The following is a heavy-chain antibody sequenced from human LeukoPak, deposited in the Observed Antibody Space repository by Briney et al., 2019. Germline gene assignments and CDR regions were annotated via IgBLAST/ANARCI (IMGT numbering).Heavy chain of an antibody. CDR1: GFTFSSYW. J-gene: IGHJ5*02. Sequence: GGSLRLSCAASGFTFSSYWMHRVRQAPGKGLVWVSRMNSDGSSTSYADSVKGRFTISRDNAKNTLYLQMNSLRAEDTAMYYCARFPYYDSSGAPRTPWGQGTLVTVSS. D-gene: IGHD3-22*01. CDR2: MNSDGSST. CDR3: ARFPYYDSSGAPRTP. V-gene: IGHV3-74*01.